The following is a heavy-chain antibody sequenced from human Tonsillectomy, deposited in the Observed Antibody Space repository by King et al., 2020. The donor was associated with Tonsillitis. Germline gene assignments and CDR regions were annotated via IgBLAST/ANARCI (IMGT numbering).Heavy chain of an antibody. CDR3: AGFIAAPPK. CDR1: GFTFSDYS. CDR2: ISSSISYT. Sequence: VQLVESGGGLVKPGGSLRLSCAASGFTFSDYSMCWSRQAPGQGLEWVSYISSSISYTNYADSVKGRFTISSDNAKNSLYLQMNSLRAEDTAVYYCAGFIAAPPKWGQGTLVTVSS. D-gene: IGHD6-13*01. J-gene: IGHJ4*02. V-gene: IGHV3-11*05.